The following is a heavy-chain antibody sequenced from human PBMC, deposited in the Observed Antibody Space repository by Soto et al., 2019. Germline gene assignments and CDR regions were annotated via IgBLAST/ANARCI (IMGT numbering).Heavy chain of an antibody. CDR2: ISYSGST. D-gene: IGHD3-10*01. CDR3: ARDWDSSGLFDP. Sequence: SETLSLTCSVSGASITTYYWSWIRQPPGKGLEWIGSISYSGSTKYNPSLESRVMISLDSSKNQFSLRLTSVTAADTALYYCARDWDSSGLFDPWGQGALVTVSS. CDR1: GASITTYY. V-gene: IGHV4-59*01. J-gene: IGHJ5*02.